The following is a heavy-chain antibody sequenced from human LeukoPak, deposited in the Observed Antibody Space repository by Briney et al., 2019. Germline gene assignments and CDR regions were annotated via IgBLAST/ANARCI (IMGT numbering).Heavy chain of an antibody. Sequence: SGGSLRLSCAASGFTFSSYAMHWVRQAPGKGLEWVAVISYDGSNKYYADSVKGRFTIPRDNSKNTLYLQMNSLRAEDTAVYYCARDGGGARTYYDFWSGYHNMYYFDYWGQGTLVTVSS. J-gene: IGHJ4*02. V-gene: IGHV3-30*01. CDR2: ISYDGSNK. D-gene: IGHD3-3*01. CDR3: ARDGGGARTYYDFWSGYHNMYYFDY. CDR1: GFTFSSYA.